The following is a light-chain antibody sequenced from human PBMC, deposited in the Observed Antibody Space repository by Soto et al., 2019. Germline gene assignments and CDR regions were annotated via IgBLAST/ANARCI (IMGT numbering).Light chain of an antibody. CDR1: NIGSKN. Sequence: SYELTQPLSVSVALGQTARITCGGNNIGSKNVHWYQQKPGQAPVLVIYRDSNRPSGIPERCSGSNSGNTATLTISRAQAGDDADYSWQVWDSSNVFGSGTQLTVL. CDR3: QVWDSSNV. CDR2: RDS. V-gene: IGLV3-9*01. J-gene: IGLJ6*01.